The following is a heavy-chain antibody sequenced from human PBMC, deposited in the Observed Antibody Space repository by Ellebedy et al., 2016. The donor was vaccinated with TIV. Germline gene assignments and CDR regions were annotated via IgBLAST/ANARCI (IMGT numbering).Heavy chain of an antibody. J-gene: IGHJ4*02. CDR3: ARAGDKWELNS. CDR2: ISFDGSNK. D-gene: IGHD1-26*01. Sequence: PGGSLRLSCAVSGFTLSSSAMFWVRQAPGKGLEWVGVISFDGSNKDYADSVRGRFTISRDASKNTLSLQANNLRADDTAVYYCARAGDKWELNSWGQGTLVTVSS. V-gene: IGHV3-30-3*01. CDR1: GFTLSSSA.